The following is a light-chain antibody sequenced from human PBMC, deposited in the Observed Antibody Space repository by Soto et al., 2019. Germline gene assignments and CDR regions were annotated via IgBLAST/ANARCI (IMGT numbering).Light chain of an antibody. CDR3: SSYSDTNICG. Sequence: QSVLTQPPSASGSPGQAVTISCTGTSRDIGGYDFVSWYQVRPGEAPQLIIYNVNGRPSGVPRRFSGSKSGNTASLTVSGLQAVDEADYYCSSYSDTNICGFGTGTKVTV. V-gene: IGLV2-8*01. CDR1: SRDIGGYDF. J-gene: IGLJ1*01. CDR2: NVN.